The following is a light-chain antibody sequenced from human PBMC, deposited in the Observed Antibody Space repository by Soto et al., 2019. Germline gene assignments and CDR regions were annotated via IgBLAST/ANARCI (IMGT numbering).Light chain of an antibody. V-gene: IGLV1-47*02. CDR1: PSNIGSNY. Sequence: QSVLTQPPSASGTPGQTVTLSCSGSPSNIGSNYVYWYRHLPGTAPRLLIYSNNQRPSGVPDRFSGSKSGTSGSLAISGLRSEDEADYYCAAWEDSVNLWLFGGGTKLTVL. CDR3: AAWEDSVNLWL. J-gene: IGLJ3*02. CDR2: SNN.